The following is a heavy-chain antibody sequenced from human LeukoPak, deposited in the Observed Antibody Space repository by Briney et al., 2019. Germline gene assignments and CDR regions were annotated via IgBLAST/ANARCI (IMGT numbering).Heavy chain of an antibody. D-gene: IGHD6-19*01. CDR1: GFTFSSYA. CDR2: ISSSSSYI. J-gene: IGHJ4*02. CDR3: ARERGAVAGFFDY. V-gene: IGHV3-21*01. Sequence: PGGSLRLSCAASGFTFSSYAMSWVRQAPGKGLEWVSSISSSSSYIYYADSVKGRFTISRDNAKNSLYLQMNSLRAEDTAVYYCARERGAVAGFFDYWGQGTLVTVSS.